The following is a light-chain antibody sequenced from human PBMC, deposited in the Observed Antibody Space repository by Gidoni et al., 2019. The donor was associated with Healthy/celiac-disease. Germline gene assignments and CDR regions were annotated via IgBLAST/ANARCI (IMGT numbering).Light chain of an antibody. CDR2: GNS. CDR1: SSNIGACYD. J-gene: IGLJ1*01. V-gene: IGLV1-40*01. Sequence: QSVLPQPPSVSGAPGQGGTISCTGSSSNIGACYDVHWYQQLPGTAPTLLSYGNSNRPSGVPDRFSGSKSGTSASLAISGLQAEDEADYYCQSYDSSLSGYVFGTGTKVTVL. CDR3: QSYDSSLSGYV.